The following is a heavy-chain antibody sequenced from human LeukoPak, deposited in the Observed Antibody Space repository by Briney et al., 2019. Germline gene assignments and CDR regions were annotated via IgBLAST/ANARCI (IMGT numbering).Heavy chain of an antibody. J-gene: IGHJ3*02. V-gene: IGHV1-2*02. D-gene: IGHD3-10*01. CDR1: GYTFTGYY. CDR2: INPNSGGT. CDR3: ARNIWFGESADAFDI. Sequence: ASVKVSCKASGYTFTGYYMHWVRQAPGQGLEWMGWINPNSGGTNYAQKFQGRVTMTRDTSISTAYMELSRLRSDDTAVYYCARNIWFGESADAFDIWGQGTMVTVSS.